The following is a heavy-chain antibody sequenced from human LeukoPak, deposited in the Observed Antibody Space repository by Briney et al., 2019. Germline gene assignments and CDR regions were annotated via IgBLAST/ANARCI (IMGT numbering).Heavy chain of an antibody. Sequence: ASVKVPCKASGGTFSRYAISWVRQAPGQGLEWMGGIIPIFGPANYAQKFQGRVTITTDESTSTAYMELSSLRSEDTAVYYCARGPELERFDYWGQGTLVTVSS. CDR2: IIPIFGPA. CDR1: GGTFSRYA. J-gene: IGHJ4*02. V-gene: IGHV1-69*05. D-gene: IGHD1-1*01. CDR3: ARGPELERFDY.